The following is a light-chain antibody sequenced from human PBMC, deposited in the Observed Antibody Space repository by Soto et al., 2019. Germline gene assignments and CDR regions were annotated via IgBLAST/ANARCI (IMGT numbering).Light chain of an antibody. CDR1: QSIGSSY. Sequence: VLTQSPGTLSLSPGERATLSCRASQSIGSSYLAWYQQKPGQAPRLLIYGASSRATGIPDRFSGSGSGTDLTLTISSLEPEDFAVYYCQQYGTSVLITFGQGTRLDIK. CDR2: GAS. J-gene: IGKJ5*01. CDR3: QQYGTSVLIT. V-gene: IGKV3-20*01.